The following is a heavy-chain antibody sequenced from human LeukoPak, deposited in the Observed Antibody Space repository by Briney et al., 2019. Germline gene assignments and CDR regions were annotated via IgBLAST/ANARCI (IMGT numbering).Heavy chain of an antibody. CDR3: ARGGSGSYHPLGY. V-gene: IGHV4-59*01. CDR2: IYYSGST. Sequence: SETLSLACTVSGGSISSYYWSWLRQPPGKGLEWLGYIYYSGSTNYNPSLKSRVTISVDTSKNQFSLKLSSVTAADTAVYYCARGGSGSYHPLGYWGQGTLVTVSS. D-gene: IGHD3-10*01. CDR1: GGSISSYY. J-gene: IGHJ4*02.